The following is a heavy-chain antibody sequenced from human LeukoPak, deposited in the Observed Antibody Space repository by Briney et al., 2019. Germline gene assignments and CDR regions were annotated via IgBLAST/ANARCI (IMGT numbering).Heavy chain of an antibody. D-gene: IGHD1-26*01. V-gene: IGHV4-4*07. CDR1: GGSISSYY. CDR2: INTSGSS. CDR3: ARGGASSRYFGY. Sequence: SETLSLTCTVSGGSISSYYWSWIRQPAGKGLEWIGRINTSGSSNYNPSLRSRVTMSVDTSKNQFSLNLSSVTAADTAVYFCARGGASSRYFGYWGQGTLVTVSS. J-gene: IGHJ4*02.